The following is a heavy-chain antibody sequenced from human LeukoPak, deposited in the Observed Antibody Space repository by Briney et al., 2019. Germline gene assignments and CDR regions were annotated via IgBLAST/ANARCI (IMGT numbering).Heavy chain of an antibody. J-gene: IGHJ4*02. Sequence: QAGGSLRLSCAASGFTFSGYWMEWVRQAPGKGLVWVSHINSDGSTTNYADSVKGRFTISRDNAKKTLYLQMNSLRAEDTDVYYCARHLTGTNGDTYGRAIDYWGQGTLLTVSS. CDR3: ARHLTGTNGDTYGRAIDY. D-gene: IGHD1/OR15-1a*01. CDR1: GFTFSGYW. CDR2: INSDGSTT. V-gene: IGHV3-74*01.